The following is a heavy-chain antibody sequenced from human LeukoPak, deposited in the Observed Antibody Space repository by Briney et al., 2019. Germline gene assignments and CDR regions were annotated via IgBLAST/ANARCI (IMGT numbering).Heavy chain of an antibody. D-gene: IGHD3-10*01. V-gene: IGHV4-39*01. CDR2: IYYSGST. CDR1: GGPIRSGSYY. CDR3: ARLDGSGIARDY. Sequence: SETLSLTCTVPGGPIRSGSYYWGWIRQPPGKGLDWIGSIYYSGSTYYNPSLKSRVTISVDTSKNQFSLKLSSVTAADTAVYYCARLDGSGIARDYWGQGTLVTVSS. J-gene: IGHJ4*02.